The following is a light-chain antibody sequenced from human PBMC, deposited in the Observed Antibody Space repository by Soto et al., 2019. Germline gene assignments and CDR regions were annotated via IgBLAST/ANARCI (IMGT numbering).Light chain of an antibody. CDR2: GAS. V-gene: IGKV3-20*01. CDR3: QQYGSSPWYT. J-gene: IGKJ2*01. CDR1: QSVNSNF. Sequence: EIVLTQSPGTLSLSPGERATLSCRASQSVNSNFLAWYQQKPGQAPRLLIYGASTRAAGVPDRFSGSGSGTDFTLTITRLEPEDFAMYYCQQYGSSPWYTFGQGTKVEIK.